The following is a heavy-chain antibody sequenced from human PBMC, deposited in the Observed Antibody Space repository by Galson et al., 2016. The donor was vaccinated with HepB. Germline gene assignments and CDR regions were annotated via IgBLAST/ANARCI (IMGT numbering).Heavy chain of an antibody. V-gene: IGHV4-34*01. CDR2: INHRGDT. CDR1: GESFSDSY. CDR3: ARSFNPMGRGQNWFDA. J-gene: IGHJ5*02. Sequence: ETLSLTCAVYGESFSDSYWNWIRQAPGKGLEWIGEINHRGDTNYNPSLTSRVTVSVDMSRNQFSLRLNSVTAADTSVYYCARSFNPMGRGQNWFDAWGQGTLVTVSS.